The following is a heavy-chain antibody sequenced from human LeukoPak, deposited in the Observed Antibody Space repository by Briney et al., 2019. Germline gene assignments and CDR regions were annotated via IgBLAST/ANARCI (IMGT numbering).Heavy chain of an antibody. CDR1: GFTVSSNY. CDR2: IYSGGST. V-gene: IGHV3-53*01. J-gene: IGHJ3*02. Sequence: PGGSLRLSCAASGFTVSSNYMSWVRQAPGKGLEWVSVIYSGGSTYYADSVKGRFTISRDNSKNTLYLQMNSLRAEDTAVYYCARVPYYYDSSGYYGAFDIWGQGTMATVSS. D-gene: IGHD3-22*01. CDR3: ARVPYYYDSSGYYGAFDI.